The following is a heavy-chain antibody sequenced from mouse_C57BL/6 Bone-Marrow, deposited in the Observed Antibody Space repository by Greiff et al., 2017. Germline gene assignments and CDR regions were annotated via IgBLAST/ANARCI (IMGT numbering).Heavy chain of an antibody. J-gene: IGHJ2*01. D-gene: IGHD2-10*02. CDR1: GFTFSSYA. CDR2: ISDGGSYT. V-gene: IGHV5-4*01. CDR3: ARDSIIRSFDY. Sequence: EVQLVESGGGLVKPGGSLKLSCAASGFTFSSYAMSWVRQTPEKRLEWVATISDGGSYTYYPDNVKGRFTISRENAKNNLYLQMSHLKSEDTAMYYCARDSIIRSFDYWGQGTTLTVSS.